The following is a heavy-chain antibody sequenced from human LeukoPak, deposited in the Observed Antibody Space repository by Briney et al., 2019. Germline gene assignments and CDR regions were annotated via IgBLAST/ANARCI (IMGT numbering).Heavy chain of an antibody. V-gene: IGHV1-69*04. CDR2: IIPILGIA. CDR1: GYTFTGYY. CDR3: AGEGRMVRGLRGAEIDY. D-gene: IGHD3-10*01. Sequence: VASVKVSCKASGYTFTGYYMHWVRQAPGQGLEWMGRIIPILGIANYAQKFQGRATMTADKSTSTAYMELGSLRSEGTAVYYCAGEGRMVRGLRGAEIDYWGQGTLVTVSS. J-gene: IGHJ4*02.